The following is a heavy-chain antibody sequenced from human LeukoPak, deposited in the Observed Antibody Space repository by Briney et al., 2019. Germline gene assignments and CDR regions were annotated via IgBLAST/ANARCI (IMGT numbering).Heavy chain of an antibody. CDR2: ISYDGSHQ. V-gene: IGHV3-30*04. CDR3: ARGVVNLATTDYYYYYYMGV. Sequence: GGSLRLSCAASGFIFSSYAMHWVRQAPGKGLEWVAVISYDGSHQYSIDSVKGRFTISRDNSKNTLYVEMNSLRGDDTAVYYCARGVVNLATTDYYYYYYMGVWGKGTTVTVSS. D-gene: IGHD1-1*01. J-gene: IGHJ6*03. CDR1: GFIFSSYA.